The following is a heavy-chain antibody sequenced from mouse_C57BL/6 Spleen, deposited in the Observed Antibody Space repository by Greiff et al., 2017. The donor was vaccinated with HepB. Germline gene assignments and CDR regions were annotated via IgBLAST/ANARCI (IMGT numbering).Heavy chain of an antibody. Sequence: QVQLQQSGAELAKPGASVKLSCKASGYTFTSYWMHWVKQRPGQGLEWIGYINPSSGYTKYNQKFKDKATLTADKSSSTAYMQLSSLTYEDSAVYYGVRYYGGSYEAMDYWGQGTSVTVSS. V-gene: IGHV1-7*01. J-gene: IGHJ4*01. D-gene: IGHD1-1*01. CDR1: GYTFTSYW. CDR2: INPSSGYT. CDR3: VRYYGGSYEAMDY.